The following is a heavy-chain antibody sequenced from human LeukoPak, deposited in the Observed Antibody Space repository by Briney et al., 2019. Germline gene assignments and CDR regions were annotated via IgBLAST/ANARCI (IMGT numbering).Heavy chain of an antibody. J-gene: IGHJ4*02. Sequence: ASVKVSCKASGYTFSSYYMRWVRQAPGQGLEWMGIINPSGGSTSYAQKFQGRVTMTRDTSTSTVYMELSSLRSEDTAVYYCARVARQGRETYWGQATLVTVSS. V-gene: IGHV1-46*01. CDR1: GYTFSSYY. CDR2: INPSGGST. CDR3: ARVARQGRETY.